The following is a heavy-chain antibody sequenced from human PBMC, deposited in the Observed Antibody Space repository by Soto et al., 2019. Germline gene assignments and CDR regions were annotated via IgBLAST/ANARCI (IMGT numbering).Heavy chain of an antibody. CDR2: IKQDGSEK. Sequence: GGSLRLSCAASGFTFSSYWMSWVRQAPGKGLEWVANIKQDGSEKYYVDSVKGRFTISRDNAKNSLYPQMNSLRAEDTAVYYCARTRYFDWFPRSPLRCMDVWGKGTTVTVSS. V-gene: IGHV3-7*01. J-gene: IGHJ6*03. D-gene: IGHD3-9*01. CDR3: ARTRYFDWFPRSPLRCMDV. CDR1: GFTFSSYW.